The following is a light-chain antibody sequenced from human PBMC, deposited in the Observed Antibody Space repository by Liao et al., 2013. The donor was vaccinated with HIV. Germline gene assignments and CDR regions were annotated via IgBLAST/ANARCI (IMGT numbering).Light chain of an antibody. J-gene: IGLJ1*01. CDR2: HDR. Sequence: SYEMTQPPSVSVSPGQTASITCSGDDLGDKYVSWFQQKPGQSPVLVIYHDRERPSGIPDRFSGSNSGNTATLTISGTQAIDEADYYCQTWDSTSYVFGTGTKVIVL. CDR3: QTWDSTSYV. V-gene: IGLV3-1*01. CDR1: DLGDKY.